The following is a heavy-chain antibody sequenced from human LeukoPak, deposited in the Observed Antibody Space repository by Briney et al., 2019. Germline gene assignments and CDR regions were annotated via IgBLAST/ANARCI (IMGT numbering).Heavy chain of an antibody. J-gene: IGHJ6*02. CDR1: GFSFGDYA. V-gene: IGHV3-9*01. CDR2: ISWNSGSI. Sequence: PGGSLRLSCAASGFSFGDYAMHWVRQAPGKGLEWVSGISWNSGSIGYADSVKGRFTISRDNAKNSLYLQMNSLRAEDTALYYCATSKEHGMDVWGQGTTVTVSS. CDR3: ATSKEHGMDV.